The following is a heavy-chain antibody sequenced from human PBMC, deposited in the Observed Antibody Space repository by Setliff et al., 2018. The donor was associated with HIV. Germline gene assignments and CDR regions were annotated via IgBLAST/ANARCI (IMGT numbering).Heavy chain of an antibody. D-gene: IGHD3-10*02. V-gene: IGHV3-21*05. CDR2: ISNSGGVI. Sequence: GGSLRLSCAASGFIFRNHSMNWVRQAPGKGLEWVSYISNSGGVIKYADSVKGRFTISRDNAKNSLYLQMNSLRAEDTAVYYCARREYNYVPRAFDLWGQGTTVTVSS. CDR1: GFIFRNHS. CDR3: ARREYNYVPRAFDL. J-gene: IGHJ3*01.